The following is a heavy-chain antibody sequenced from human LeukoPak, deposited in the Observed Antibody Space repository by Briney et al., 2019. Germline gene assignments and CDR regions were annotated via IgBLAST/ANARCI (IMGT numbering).Heavy chain of an antibody. Sequence: PGGSLRLSCAASGFTVSSNYMSWVRQAPGKGLEWIGYIYYSGSTNYNPSLKSRVTISVDTSKNQFSLKLSSVTAADTAVYYCARMGDYRYYDFWSGSPPYYYYGMDVWGQGTTVTVSS. CDR2: IYYSGST. J-gene: IGHJ6*02. CDR1: GFTVSSNY. V-gene: IGHV4-59*02. D-gene: IGHD3-3*01. CDR3: ARMGDYRYYDFWSGSPPYYYYGMDV.